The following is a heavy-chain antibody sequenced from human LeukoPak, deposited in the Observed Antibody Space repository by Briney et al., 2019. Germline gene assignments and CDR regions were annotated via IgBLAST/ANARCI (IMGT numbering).Heavy chain of an antibody. V-gene: IGHV4-34*01. J-gene: IGHJ4*02. CDR2: INHSGST. CDR1: GGSFSGYY. Sequence: SETLSLTCAVYGGSFSGYYWSWIRQPPGKGLEWIGEINHSGSTNYNPSLKRRVTISVDTSKNQFSLKMSSVTAADTAVYYCARATRYYDSSGYRKYYFDYWGQGTLVTVSS. D-gene: IGHD3-22*01. CDR3: ARATRYYDSSGYRKYYFDY.